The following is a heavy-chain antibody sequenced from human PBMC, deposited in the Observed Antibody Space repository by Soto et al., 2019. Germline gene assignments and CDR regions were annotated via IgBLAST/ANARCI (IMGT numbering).Heavy chain of an antibody. CDR2: ISWDGGST. J-gene: IGHJ4*02. CDR3: AKTLEAVVTAYGFDY. D-gene: IGHD2-21*02. CDR1: GFTFDDYT. Sequence: GGSLRLSCAASGFTFDDYTMHWVRQAPGKGLEWVSLISWDGGSTYYADSVKGRFTISRDNSKNSLYLQMNSLRTEAPALYYCAKTLEAVVTAYGFDYWGQGTLVTVSS. V-gene: IGHV3-43*01.